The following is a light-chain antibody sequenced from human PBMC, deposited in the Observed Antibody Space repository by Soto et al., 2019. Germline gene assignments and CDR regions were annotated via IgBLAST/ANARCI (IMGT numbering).Light chain of an antibody. V-gene: IGKV1-5*01. J-gene: IGKJ2*01. CDR3: QQYTRYPYT. CDR2: DAS. Sequence: DIQMTQSPSTLSASVGDRVSISCRASQSLDKWLAWYQQKPGEAPKLLVSDASNLESGVSSRFTDSGSGTEFTLTISSLQPDDFATYYCQQYTRYPYTFGQGTKLEIK. CDR1: QSLDKW.